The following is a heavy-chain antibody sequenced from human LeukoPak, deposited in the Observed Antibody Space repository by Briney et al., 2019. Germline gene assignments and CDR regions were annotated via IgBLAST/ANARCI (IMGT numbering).Heavy chain of an antibody. J-gene: IGHJ1*01. CDR2: INHSGST. D-gene: IGHD4-17*01. V-gene: IGHV4-34*01. CDR3: ARGRFRDYGRSLRLVHEYFQH. Sequence: SETLSLTCAVYGGSFSGYYWSWIRQPPGKGLEWIGEINHSGSTNYNPSLKSRVTISVDTSKNQFSLKLSSVTAADTAVYYCARGRFRDYGRSLRLVHEYFQHWGQGTLVTVSS. CDR1: GGSFSGYY.